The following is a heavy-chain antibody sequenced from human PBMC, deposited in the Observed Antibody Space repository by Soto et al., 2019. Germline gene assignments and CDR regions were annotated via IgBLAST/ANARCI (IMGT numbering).Heavy chain of an antibody. J-gene: IGHJ4*02. CDR3: AHRPYGYKYYFDY. V-gene: IGHV2-5*02. CDR1: GITLSTRGVG. CDR2: VYWDDDI. D-gene: IGHD5-18*01. Sequence: QITLKESGPTLVKPRQTLTLTCTFSGITLSTRGVGVGWIRQPPGKALEWLALVYWDDDIWYSPSLKNGLTITKDTSKPNVVLTITNMDPLDTATYYCAHRPYGYKYYFDYWGQGTLVTVSS.